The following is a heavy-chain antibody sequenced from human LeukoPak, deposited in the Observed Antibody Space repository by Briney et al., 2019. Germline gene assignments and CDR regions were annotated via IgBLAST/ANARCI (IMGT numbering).Heavy chain of an antibody. D-gene: IGHD3-10*01. CDR1: GGSVSSSSSY. Sequence: SETLSLTCTVSGGSVSSSSSYWSWIRQPPGKGLEWIGYIYYSGSTNYNPSLKGRVTISVDTSKNQFSLKLSSVTAEDTAMYYCARDARGDLWGQGTVSPSLQ. V-gene: IGHV4-61*01. J-gene: IGHJ3*01. CDR3: ARDARGDL. CDR2: IYYSGST.